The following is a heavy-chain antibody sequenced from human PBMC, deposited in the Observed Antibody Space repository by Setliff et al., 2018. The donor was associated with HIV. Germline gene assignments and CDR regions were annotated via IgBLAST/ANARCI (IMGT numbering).Heavy chain of an antibody. Sequence: SLRLSCAASGFTFSSYAMHWVRQAPGKGLEWVSAISGSGGSTYYADSVKGRFTISRDDSKNMLFLQMDNLKAEDTAVYYCAKGGPWGSGYFDFWGHGTLVTVSS. CDR2: ISGSGGST. CDR3: AKGGPWGSGYFDF. V-gene: IGHV3-23*01. CDR1: GFTFSSYA. J-gene: IGHJ4*01. D-gene: IGHD7-27*01.